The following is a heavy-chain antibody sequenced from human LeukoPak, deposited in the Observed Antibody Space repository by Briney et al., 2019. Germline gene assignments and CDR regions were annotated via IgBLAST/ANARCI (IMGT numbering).Heavy chain of an antibody. D-gene: IGHD2-8*01. Sequence: SETLSLTCTVSGGSISSSSYYWGWIRQPPGKGLEWIGRIYTSGSANYNPSLKSRVTISVDTSKNQFSLKLSSVTAADTAVYYCARGGLMVYAWSWFDPWGQGTLVTVSS. J-gene: IGHJ5*02. CDR3: ARGGLMVYAWSWFDP. CDR2: IYTSGSA. CDR1: GGSISSSSYY. V-gene: IGHV4-39*07.